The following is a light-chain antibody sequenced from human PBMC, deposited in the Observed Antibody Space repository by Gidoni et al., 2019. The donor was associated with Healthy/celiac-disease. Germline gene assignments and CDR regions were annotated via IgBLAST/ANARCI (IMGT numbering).Light chain of an antibody. Sequence: SYELTQPPSVSVSPGQTASITCSGDKLGDKYACWYQQKPGQSPVLVLYQDSKPPSGIPERFSGSNSGNTATLTISGTQAMDEADYYCQAWDSSTDGVFGGGTKLTVL. CDR1: KLGDKY. CDR2: QDS. V-gene: IGLV3-1*01. J-gene: IGLJ2*01. CDR3: QAWDSSTDGV.